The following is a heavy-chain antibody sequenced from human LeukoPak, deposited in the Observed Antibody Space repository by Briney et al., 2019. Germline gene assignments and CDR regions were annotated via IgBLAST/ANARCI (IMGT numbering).Heavy chain of an antibody. CDR1: GFSMSVYW. D-gene: IGHD3-22*01. CDR2: IKQDGSER. Sequence: GGSLRLSCEASGFSMSVYWMSWVRRAPGKGLEGVGNIKQDGSERNYVDSVKGRFTISRDNAKKSLYLQINSLRAEDTAVYYCARDWGAYYHFFDYWGQGTLVTVSS. J-gene: IGHJ4*02. CDR3: ARDWGAYYHFFDY. V-gene: IGHV3-7*01.